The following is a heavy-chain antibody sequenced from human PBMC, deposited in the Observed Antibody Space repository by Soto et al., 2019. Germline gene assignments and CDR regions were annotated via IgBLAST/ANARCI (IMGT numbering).Heavy chain of an antibody. J-gene: IGHJ6*02. CDR3: ARDMYYDILTAYYKWGQYYYYGMDV. Sequence: GGSLRLSCAASGFTFSSYGMHWVRQAPGKGLEWVAVIWYDGSNKYYADSVKGRFTISRDNSKNTLYLQMNSLRAEDTAVYYCARDMYYDILTAYYKWGQYYYYGMDVWGQGTTVTVSS. V-gene: IGHV3-33*01. D-gene: IGHD3-9*01. CDR1: GFTFSSYG. CDR2: IWYDGSNK.